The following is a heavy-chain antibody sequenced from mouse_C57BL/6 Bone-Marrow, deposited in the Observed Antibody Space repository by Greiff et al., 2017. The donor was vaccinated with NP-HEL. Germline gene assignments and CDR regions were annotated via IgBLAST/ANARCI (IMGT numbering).Heavy chain of an antibody. Sequence: VNVVESGPGLVAPSQSLSITCTVSGFSLTSYAISWVRQPPGKGLEWLGVIWTGGGTNYNSALKSRLSISKDNSKSQVFLKMNSLQTDDTARYYCARRGYGSSYWYFDVWGTGTTVTVSS. CDR1: GFSLTSYA. D-gene: IGHD1-1*01. CDR3: ARRGYGSSYWYFDV. V-gene: IGHV2-9-1*01. J-gene: IGHJ1*03. CDR2: IWTGGGT.